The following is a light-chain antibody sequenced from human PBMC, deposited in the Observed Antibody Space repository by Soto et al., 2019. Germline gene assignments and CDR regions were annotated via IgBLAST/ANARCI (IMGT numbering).Light chain of an antibody. Sequence: DIPMTQSPSSLSASVGDRVTITCRASQGISNYLVWYQQKPGKVPKLLIYAASTLQSGVPSRFSGSGSGTDFTLTISSLEPEDVATYYCQNYKGAPWTFGQGTKVEIK. CDR1: QGISNY. CDR3: QNYKGAPWT. J-gene: IGKJ1*01. CDR2: AAS. V-gene: IGKV1-27*01.